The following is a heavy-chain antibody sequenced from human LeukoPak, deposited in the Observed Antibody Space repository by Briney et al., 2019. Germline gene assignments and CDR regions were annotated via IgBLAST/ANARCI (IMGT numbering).Heavy chain of an antibody. Sequence: GGSLRLSCAASGFTFSNYWMHWVRQAPGKGLVWVSRINSDGSSTSYADSVKGRFTISRDNAKNTLYLQMNSLRAEDTAVYYCTRVSSGSYFGYYYYYMDVWGKGTTVTVSS. CDR2: INSDGSST. CDR1: GFTFSNYW. CDR3: TRVSSGSYFGYYYYYMDV. V-gene: IGHV3-74*01. D-gene: IGHD1-26*01. J-gene: IGHJ6*03.